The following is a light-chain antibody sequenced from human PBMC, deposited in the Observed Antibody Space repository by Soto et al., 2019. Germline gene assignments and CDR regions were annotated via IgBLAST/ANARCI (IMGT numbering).Light chain of an antibody. CDR2: RIS. Sequence: ERVLTQSPDLLSVSPDERASISCRASHTVGASLAWYQQRPGQAPRLLFYRISTRATGIPARFSGSGSGTEFTLTINSLQSEDFAVYYCQQHYQWPITCGQGKRREIK. CDR1: HTVGAS. V-gene: IGKV3D-15*01. J-gene: IGKJ5*01. CDR3: QQHYQWPIT.